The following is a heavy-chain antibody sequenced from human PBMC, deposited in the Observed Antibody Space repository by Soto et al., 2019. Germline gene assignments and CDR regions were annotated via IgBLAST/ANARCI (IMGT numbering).Heavy chain of an antibody. CDR1: GFTFSSYA. Sequence: GGSLRLSCAASGFTFSSYAMSWVRQAPGKGLEWVSAISGSGGSTYYADSVKGRFTISRDNSKNTLYLQMNSLRAEDTAVYYCAKWGGDIVATIVYYYYYYMDVWGKGTTVTVSS. J-gene: IGHJ6*03. CDR2: ISGSGGST. CDR3: AKWGGDIVATIVYYYYYYMDV. V-gene: IGHV3-23*01. D-gene: IGHD5-12*01.